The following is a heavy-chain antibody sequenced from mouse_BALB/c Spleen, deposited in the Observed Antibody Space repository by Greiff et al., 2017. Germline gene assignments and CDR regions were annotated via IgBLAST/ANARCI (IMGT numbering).Heavy chain of an antibody. Sequence: QVQLKQPGAELVKPGASVKLSCKASGYTFTSYWMHWVKQRPGQGLEWIGEINPSNGRTNYNEKFKSKATLTVDKSSSTAYMQLSSLTSEDSAVYYCARSNYGSSYWFAYWGQGTLVTVSA. CDR2: INPSNGRT. V-gene: IGHV1S81*02. CDR1: GYTFTSYW. CDR3: ARSNYGSSYWFAY. D-gene: IGHD1-1*01. J-gene: IGHJ3*01.